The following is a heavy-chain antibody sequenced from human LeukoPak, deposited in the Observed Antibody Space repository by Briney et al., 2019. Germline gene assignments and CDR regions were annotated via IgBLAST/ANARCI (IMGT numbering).Heavy chain of an antibody. D-gene: IGHD3-10*01. J-gene: IGHJ4*02. V-gene: IGHV3-23*01. CDR1: GFTFSSYG. CDR3: AKDSYYGSGSQRLFDY. Sequence: HPGGSLRLSCAASGFTFSSYGMSWVRQAPGKGLEWVSAISGSGGSTYYADSVKGRFTISRDNSKNTLYLQMNSLRAEDTAVYYCAKDSYYGSGSQRLFDYWGQGTLVTVSS. CDR2: ISGSGGST.